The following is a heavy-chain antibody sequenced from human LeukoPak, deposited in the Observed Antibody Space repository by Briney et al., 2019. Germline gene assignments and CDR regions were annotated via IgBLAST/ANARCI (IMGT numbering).Heavy chain of an antibody. CDR3: TTGYGSGPRRNYYYYGMDV. D-gene: IGHD2-15*01. CDR1: GFTFSNAW. J-gene: IGHJ6*02. Sequence: PGGSLRLSCAASGFTFSNAWMNWVRQAPGKGLEWVGRIKSKTDGGTTDYAAPVKGRFTFSRDDSKNTLYLQMNSLKTEDTAVYYCTTGYGSGPRRNYYYYGMDVWGQGTTVTVSS. V-gene: IGHV3-15*07. CDR2: IKSKTDGGTT.